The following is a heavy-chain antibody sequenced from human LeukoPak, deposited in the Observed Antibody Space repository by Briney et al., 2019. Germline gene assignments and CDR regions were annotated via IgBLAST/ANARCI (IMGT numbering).Heavy chain of an antibody. CDR2: ISAYNGNT. Sequence: ASVKVSCKASGYTFTSYGISWVRQAPGQGLEWMGWISAYNGNTNYAQKLQDRVTMTTDTSTSTAYMELRSLRSDDTAVYYCARIPEAYYYYGMDVWGQGTTVTVSS. D-gene: IGHD1-14*01. CDR3: ARIPEAYYYYGMDV. J-gene: IGHJ6*02. V-gene: IGHV1-18*01. CDR1: GYTFTSYG.